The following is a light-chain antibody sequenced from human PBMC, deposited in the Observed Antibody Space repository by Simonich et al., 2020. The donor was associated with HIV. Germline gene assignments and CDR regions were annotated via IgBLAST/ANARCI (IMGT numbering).Light chain of an antibody. J-gene: IGKJ2*01. Sequence: EIGMTQSPATLSVAPGERATISCRANQSVSSNLAWYHQKPGQAPRLLIYGVSTRATGIPARFSGSGSGTDFTLTISSLQSEDFAVYYCQQYNYWPRTFGQGTKLEIK. CDR1: QSVSSN. CDR3: QQYNYWPRT. V-gene: IGKV3D-15*01. CDR2: GVS.